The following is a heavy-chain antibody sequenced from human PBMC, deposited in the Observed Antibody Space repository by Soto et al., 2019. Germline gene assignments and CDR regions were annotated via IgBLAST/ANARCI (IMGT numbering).Heavy chain of an antibody. J-gene: IGHJ5*02. V-gene: IGHV4-30-4*01. Sequence: QVQLQESGPGLVKPSQTLSLTCSVSGDSLRSGEYYWTWIRQSPGKGLEWIGFILYGGSTKYNPSLESRPTLSVARSKKQCSLRLSSVTAADTAVYFCARGWDTRITGTTTWFDPWGPGTLVTVSS. CDR1: GDSLRSGEYY. CDR2: ILYGGST. D-gene: IGHD1-20*01. CDR3: ARGWDTRITGTTTWFDP.